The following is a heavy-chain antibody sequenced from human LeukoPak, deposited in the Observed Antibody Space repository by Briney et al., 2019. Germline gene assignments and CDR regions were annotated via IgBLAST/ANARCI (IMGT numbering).Heavy chain of an antibody. V-gene: IGHV4-59*01. CDR3: ARIHDSSGYLHDY. D-gene: IGHD3-22*01. Sequence: SETLSLTCTVSGGSISSYYWSWIRQPPGKGLEWIGYIYYSGSTNYNPSLKSRVTISVDTSKNQFSLKLSSVTAADTAVYYCARIHDSSGYLHDYWGQGTPVTVSS. CDR2: IYYSGST. J-gene: IGHJ4*02. CDR1: GGSISSYY.